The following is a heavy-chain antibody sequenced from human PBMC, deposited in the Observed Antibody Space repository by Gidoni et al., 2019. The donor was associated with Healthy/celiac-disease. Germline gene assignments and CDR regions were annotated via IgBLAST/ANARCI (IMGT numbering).Heavy chain of an antibody. CDR1: GFTYSSYS. CDR3: ARDPYCGGDCYLD. D-gene: IGHD2-21*02. J-gene: IGHJ4*02. V-gene: IGHV3-21*01. CDR2: ISSSSSYI. Sequence: EVQLVESGGGLVKPGGSLRLSCAASGFTYSSYSMNWVRQAPGKGLGWVSSISSSSSYIYYADSVKGRFTISRDNAKNSLYLQMNSLRAEDTAVYYCARDPYCGGDCYLDWGQGTLVTVSS.